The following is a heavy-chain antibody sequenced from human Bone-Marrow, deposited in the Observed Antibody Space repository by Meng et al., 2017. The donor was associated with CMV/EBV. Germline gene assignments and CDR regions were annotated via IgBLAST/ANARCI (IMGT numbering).Heavy chain of an antibody. CDR2: ISGDDGRT. J-gene: IGHJ6*02. V-gene: IGHV3-23*01. Sequence: GGSLRLSCAASGFTFSRYAMSWVRQAPGKGLEWVSSISGDDGRTFYADAVKGRFTISRDNSNNTLYLQMSSLRAEDTAVYYCARDSLTAGYYGMDVWGQGATVTVSS. CDR3: ARDSLTAGYYGMDV. CDR1: GFTFSRYA. D-gene: IGHD1-20*01.